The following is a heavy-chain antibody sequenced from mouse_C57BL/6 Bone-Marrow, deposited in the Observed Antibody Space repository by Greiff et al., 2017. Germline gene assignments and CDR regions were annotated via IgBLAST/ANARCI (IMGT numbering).Heavy chain of an antibody. Sequence: VQLKESGPELVKPGASVKLSCKASGYTFTSYDINWVKQRPGQGLEWIGWIYPRDGSTKYNEKFKGKATLTVDTSSSTAYMELHSLTSEDSAVYFCARRYSNYGFAYWGQGTLVTVSA. CDR3: ARRYSNYGFAY. CDR1: GYTFTSYD. J-gene: IGHJ3*01. CDR2: IYPRDGST. D-gene: IGHD2-5*01. V-gene: IGHV1-85*01.